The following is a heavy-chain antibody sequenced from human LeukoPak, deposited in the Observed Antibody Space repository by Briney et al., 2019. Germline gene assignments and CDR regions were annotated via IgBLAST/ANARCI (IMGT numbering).Heavy chain of an antibody. V-gene: IGHV1-2*02. CDR1: GYTFTGYY. D-gene: IGHD6-13*01. CDR2: INPNSGGT. J-gene: IGHJ4*02. Sequence: GASVIVSCKASGYTFTGYYMHWVRQAPGQGLEWMGWINPNSGGTNYAQTFQGRVTMTRDTSISTAYMELSRLRSDDTAVYYCARSPTYSSSWYYGYWGQGTLVTVSS. CDR3: ARSPTYSSSWYYGY.